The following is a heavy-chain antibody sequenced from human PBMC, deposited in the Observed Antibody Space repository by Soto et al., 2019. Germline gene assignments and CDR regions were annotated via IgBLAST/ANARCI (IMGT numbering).Heavy chain of an antibody. V-gene: IGHV3-7*03. CDR2: INQDGGGT. J-gene: IGHJ4*02. CDR1: GFTFISSF. CDR3: ARYFRGSGRYFFDY. D-gene: IGHD6-19*01. Sequence: GGSLRLSCVASGFTFISSFMGWVRQAPGKGLEWVANINQDGGGTYYVDSVGGRFTISRDNAKDSLYLQMNSLRGEDTAVYYCARYFRGSGRYFFDYWGQGTLVTVSS.